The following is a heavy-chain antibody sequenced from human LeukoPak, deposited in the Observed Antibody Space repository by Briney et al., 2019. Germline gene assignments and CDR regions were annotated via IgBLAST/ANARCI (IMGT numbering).Heavy chain of an antibody. J-gene: IGHJ5*02. V-gene: IGHV3-23*01. CDR2: ISGSGGST. Sequence: GGSLRLSCAASGFTFSSYWMHWVRQAPGKGLMWVSGISGSGGSTYYADSVKGRFSISRDNSKNTLYLQMNSLRAEDAAVYYRAKGLTLAPFDPWGQGTLVTVSS. CDR3: AKGLTLAPFDP. CDR1: GFTFSSYW.